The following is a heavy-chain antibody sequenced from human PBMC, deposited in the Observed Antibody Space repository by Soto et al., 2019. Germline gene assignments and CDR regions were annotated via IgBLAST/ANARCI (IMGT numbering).Heavy chain of an antibody. J-gene: IGHJ6*02. CDR3: ARDLGVATDYYYYGMDV. CDR2: INPSGGST. D-gene: IGHD2-21*02. V-gene: IGHV1-46*01. CDR1: GYTFTSYG. Sequence: ASVKVSCKTSGYTFTSYGISWVRQAPGQGLEWMGIINPSGGSTSYAQKFQGRVTMTRDTSTSTVYMELSSLRSEDTAVYYCARDLGVATDYYYYGMDVWGQGTTVTVSS.